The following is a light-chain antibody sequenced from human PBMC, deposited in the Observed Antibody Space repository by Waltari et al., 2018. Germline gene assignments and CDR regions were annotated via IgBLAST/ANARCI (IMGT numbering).Light chain of an antibody. Sequence: EIVLTQSPGTLSLSPGETATLSCRASQAVVNNFLAWYQQTPGQAPRVLIFAASTRAPGIPDRFSGSGSGTDFTLTLSRLEAEDFAVYYCQQSGSFPWTCGQGTKVEIK. CDR2: AAS. CDR3: QQSGSFPWT. V-gene: IGKV3-20*01. CDR1: QAVVNNF. J-gene: IGKJ1*01.